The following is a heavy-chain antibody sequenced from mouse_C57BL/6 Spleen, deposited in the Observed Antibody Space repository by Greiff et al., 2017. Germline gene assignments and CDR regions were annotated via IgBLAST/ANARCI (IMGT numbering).Heavy chain of an antibody. CDR1: GFTFTSYW. Sequence: VQLQQSGAELVMPGASVKLSCTASGFTFTSYWMHWVKQRPGQGLEWIGEIDPSDSYTNYNQKFKGKSTLTVDKSSSTAYMQLSSLTSEDSAVYYCALGIFRRDFAYWGQGTLVTVSA. V-gene: IGHV1-69*01. J-gene: IGHJ3*01. D-gene: IGHD3-3*01. CDR3: ALGIFRRDFAY. CDR2: IDPSDSYT.